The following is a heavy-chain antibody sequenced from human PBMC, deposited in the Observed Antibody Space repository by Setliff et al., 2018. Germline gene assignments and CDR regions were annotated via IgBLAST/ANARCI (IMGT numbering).Heavy chain of an antibody. V-gene: IGHV1-46*01. D-gene: IGHD6-13*01. Sequence: ASVNVSCKASGYSFTSYYIHWVRQAPGQGLEWMGIINPGGGSASVVDNFQDRVTTTRDTSTSTVYLDLSSLRSEDTAVYYCARGGKAADARKGLFENWGQGTLVTVSS. CDR3: ARGGKAADARKGLFEN. CDR1: GYSFTSYY. J-gene: IGHJ4*02. CDR2: INPGGGSA.